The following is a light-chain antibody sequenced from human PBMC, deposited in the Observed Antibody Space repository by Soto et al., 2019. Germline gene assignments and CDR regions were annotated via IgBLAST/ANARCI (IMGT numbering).Light chain of an antibody. J-gene: IGKJ1*01. Sequence: DIQMTQSPSTLSAPVGDRVTITCRASQSIDSWLAWYQHKPGKAPKLLIFKASTLETGVPSRFSGSGSETEFTLTISSLQPDDSATYYCQHYNSYSEAFGQGTKV. CDR2: KAS. CDR1: QSIDSW. V-gene: IGKV1-5*03. CDR3: QHYNSYSEA.